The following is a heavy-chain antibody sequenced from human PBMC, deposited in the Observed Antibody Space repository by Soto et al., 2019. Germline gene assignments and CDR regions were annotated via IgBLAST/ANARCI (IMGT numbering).Heavy chain of an antibody. Sequence: GSVKVCCKASGYTVTRSGISWVRQDPGQGLEWMGWISTYNGDTNYAQTFQGRVTMTTDTSTSTVHMEVRSLRSDDTAVYYCAREGVAPYYYYGMDVWGQGTMVTVSS. J-gene: IGHJ6*02. CDR3: AREGVAPYYYYGMDV. V-gene: IGHV1-18*01. CDR1: GYTVTRSG. CDR2: ISTYNGDT. D-gene: IGHD5-12*01.